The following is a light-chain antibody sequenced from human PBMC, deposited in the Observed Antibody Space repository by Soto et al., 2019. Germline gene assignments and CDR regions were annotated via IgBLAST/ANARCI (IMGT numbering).Light chain of an antibody. V-gene: IGKV3-15*01. Sequence: EVGMSQSPAALSLFAGERAILSCMSSQSVSSNLAWYQQNPGQAPRLLIYGASTRATGIPARFSGSGSGTEFTLTISSLQSEDFAVYYCQQYNNWPPWTFGQGTKVDIK. CDR1: QSVSSN. CDR2: GAS. CDR3: QQYNNWPPWT. J-gene: IGKJ1*01.